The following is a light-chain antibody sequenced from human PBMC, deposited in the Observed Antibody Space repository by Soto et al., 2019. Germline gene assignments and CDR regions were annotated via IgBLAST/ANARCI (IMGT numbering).Light chain of an antibody. CDR3: QQSYSTPDT. CDR2: AAS. CDR1: QSISKY. Sequence: DIQMTQSPSSLSASVGDRVTITCRAGQSISKYLNWYQQKPGKAPKFLIYAASSLQGGVPSRFSGSGSGTELTLSINSLQPEHSATYYCQQSYSTPDTVGPGTKVDIK. J-gene: IGKJ3*01. V-gene: IGKV1-39*01.